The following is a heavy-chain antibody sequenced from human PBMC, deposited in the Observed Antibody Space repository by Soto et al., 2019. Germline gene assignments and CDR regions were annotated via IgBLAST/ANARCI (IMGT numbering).Heavy chain of an antibody. Sequence: SETLSLTCTGSGDSMWSSSYWGWIRQPPGQGLEWIGSIYSTGNTYYNPSLNSQVTISVDTSKNQFSLNVISVTAADTAVYYCRRSSRYSTDVWGQGTTVT. V-gene: IGHV4-39*01. CDR2: IYSTGNT. J-gene: IGHJ6*02. CDR1: GDSMWSSSY. CDR3: RRSSRYSTDV. D-gene: IGHD6-13*01.